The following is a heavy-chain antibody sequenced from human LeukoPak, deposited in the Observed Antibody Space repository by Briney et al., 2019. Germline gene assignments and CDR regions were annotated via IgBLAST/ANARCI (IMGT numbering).Heavy chain of an antibody. D-gene: IGHD2-15*01. CDR2: FYYRGSS. Sequence: SETLSHTCTVSGGSISSYYWSWIRQSPGKGVEWIGYFYYRGSSTYNPSLKSRVTISGDTSKNEFSLRLSSVTAADTAVYYCARSGYCSGGICYSGLFDYWGPGTLVTVSS. V-gene: IGHV4-59*01. J-gene: IGHJ4*02. CDR3: ARSGYCSGGICYSGLFDY. CDR1: GGSISSYY.